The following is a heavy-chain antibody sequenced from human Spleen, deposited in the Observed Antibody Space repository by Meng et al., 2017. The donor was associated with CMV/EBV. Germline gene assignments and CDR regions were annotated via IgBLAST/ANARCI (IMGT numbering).Heavy chain of an antibody. D-gene: IGHD5/OR15-5a*01. CDR1: ECTFSGSC. CDR3: TYASTNEHY. CDR2: MRSKTYNYAT. V-gene: IGHV3-73*01. J-gene: IGHJ4*02. Sequence: SGGEWEQLGRSRHLYCAASECTFSGSCMHGVLRAGWRWLEWVDRMRSKTYNYATAYATSVKDRLNISKDDSKNKAYLLTNSLTTVDTSVYYCTYASTNEHYWGQGTLVTVSS.